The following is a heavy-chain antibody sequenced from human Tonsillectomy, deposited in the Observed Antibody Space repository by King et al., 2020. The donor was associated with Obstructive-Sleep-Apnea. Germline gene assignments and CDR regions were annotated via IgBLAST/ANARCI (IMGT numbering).Heavy chain of an antibody. CDR1: GFSFDDYA. CDR3: VKVSAGGVPDAFDI. J-gene: IGHJ3*02. V-gene: IGHV3-9*01. D-gene: IGHD3-16*01. Sequence: VQLVESGGGLVQPGRSLRLSCAASGFSFDDYAMHWVRQAPGKGLEWVSGINWNSGHIGYADSVKGRFTISRDNAKNSLYLQMNSLRTEDTAVYYCVKVSAGGVPDAFDIWGQGTMVTVSS. CDR2: INWNSGHI.